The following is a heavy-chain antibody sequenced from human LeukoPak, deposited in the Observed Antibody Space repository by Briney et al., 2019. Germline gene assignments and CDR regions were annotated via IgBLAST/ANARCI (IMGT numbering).Heavy chain of an antibody. CDR3: ARPSENYYDSSDCREDY. CDR2: ISYDGSNK. V-gene: IGHV3-30-3*01. Sequence: GSLRLSCAASGFTFSSYAMHWVRQAPGKGLEWVAVISYDGSNKYYADSVKGRFTISRDNSKNTLYLQMNSLRAEDTALYSCARPSENYYDSSDCREDYWGQGTLVTVSS. D-gene: IGHD3-22*01. CDR1: GFTFSSYA. J-gene: IGHJ4*02.